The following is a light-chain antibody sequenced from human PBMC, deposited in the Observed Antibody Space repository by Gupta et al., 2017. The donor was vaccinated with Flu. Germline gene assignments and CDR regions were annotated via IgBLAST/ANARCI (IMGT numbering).Light chain of an antibody. J-gene: IGLJ1*01. CDR2: SND. CDR3: AAWDDSLNGHV. CDR1: SSNIGSNT. V-gene: IGLV1-44*01. Sequence: SSSNIGSNTANWYQQVPGTAPKLLMYSNDHRPSGVPDRFSGSKSGTSASLAISGLQSEDEADYYCAAWDDSLNGHVFGPGTRVTVL.